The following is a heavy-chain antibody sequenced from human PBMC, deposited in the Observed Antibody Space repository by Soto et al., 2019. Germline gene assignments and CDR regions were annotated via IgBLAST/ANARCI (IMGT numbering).Heavy chain of an antibody. J-gene: IGHJ5*02. D-gene: IGHD2-2*01. Sequence: ASVKVSCKASGYTFTSYGSSWVRQAPGQGLEWMGWISAYNGNTNYAQKLQGRVTMTTDTSTRTAYMELRSLRSDDTAVYYCASVVDYCSSTSCYNWFDPWGQGTLVAVSS. V-gene: IGHV1-18*01. CDR2: ISAYNGNT. CDR3: ASVVDYCSSTSCYNWFDP. CDR1: GYTFTSYG.